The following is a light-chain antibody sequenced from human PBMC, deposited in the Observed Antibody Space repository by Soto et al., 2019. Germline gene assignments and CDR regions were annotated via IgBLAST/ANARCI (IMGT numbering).Light chain of an antibody. CDR2: DES. CDR3: HQYLYRPRST. V-gene: IGKV1-33*01. Sequence: DIQMTQSPSSLSASVGDRVTITCQASQAISNYFNWYQQKPGKAPRLLIYDESNLETGVTSKFSGSGSGTVFTFTISSVEPEDIASSYCHQYLYRPRSTFGPGTKVDIK. CDR1: QAISNY. J-gene: IGKJ3*01.